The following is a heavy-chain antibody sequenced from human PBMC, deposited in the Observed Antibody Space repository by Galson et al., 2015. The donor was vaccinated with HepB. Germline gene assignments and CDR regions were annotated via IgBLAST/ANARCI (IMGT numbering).Heavy chain of an antibody. CDR1: GYTFTSYA. Sequence: SVKVSCKASGYTFTSYAMNWVRQAPGQGLEWMGWINTNTGNPTYAQGFTGRFVFSLDTSVSTAYLQISSLKAEDTAVYYCARVPLYVRFLEWARRPDAFDIWGQGTMVTVSS. V-gene: IGHV7-4-1*02. CDR3: ARVPLYVRFLEWARRPDAFDI. J-gene: IGHJ3*02. D-gene: IGHD3-3*01. CDR2: INTNTGNP.